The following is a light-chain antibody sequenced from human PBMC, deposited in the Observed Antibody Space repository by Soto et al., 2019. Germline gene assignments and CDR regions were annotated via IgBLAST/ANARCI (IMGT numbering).Light chain of an antibody. CDR1: GSDDGGYDY. CDR3: SSYTSSSTYV. CDR2: EVT. V-gene: IGLV2-14*01. J-gene: IGLJ1*01. Sequence: QSALTQPASVSGSPGQSITISCTGTGSDDGGYDYVSWYQHHPGKAPKVMIYEVTNRPSGVSNRFSGSKSGNTASLTISGLLAEDEADYYCSSYTSSSTYVFGTGTKVTVL.